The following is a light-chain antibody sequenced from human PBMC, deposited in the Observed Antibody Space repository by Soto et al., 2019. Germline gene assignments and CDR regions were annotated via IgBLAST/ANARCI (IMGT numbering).Light chain of an antibody. CDR3: QQYNSYST. J-gene: IGKJ1*01. Sequence: FQLPQSPSTLSASVGPRVTITCRASQSISSWLAWYQQKPGKAPKLLIYDASSLESGVPSRFSGSGSGTEFTLTISSLQPDDFATYYCQQYNSYSTFGQGTKVDIK. CDR2: DAS. V-gene: IGKV1-5*01. CDR1: QSISSW.